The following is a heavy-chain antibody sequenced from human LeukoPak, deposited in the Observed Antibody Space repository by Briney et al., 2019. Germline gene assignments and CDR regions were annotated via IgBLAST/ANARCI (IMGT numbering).Heavy chain of an antibody. CDR1: GFTFSNFV. V-gene: IGHV3-64D*09. J-gene: IGHJ4*02. CDR3: VKDLSASFSFDQ. D-gene: IGHD1-26*01. CDR2: INDNGYNT. Sequence: PGGSLRLSCSASGFTFSNFVMHWVRQAPGKGLEYVAIINDNGYNTDYAGSVKGRFTVARDNSKNTLYLQMSSLRPEDTAVYYCVKDLSASFSFDQWGQGTLVTVSS.